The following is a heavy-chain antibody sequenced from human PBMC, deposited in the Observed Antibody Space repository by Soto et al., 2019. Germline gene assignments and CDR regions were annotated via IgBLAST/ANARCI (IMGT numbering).Heavy chain of an antibody. CDR2: IYWDDDK. J-gene: IGHJ6*03. D-gene: IGHD2-8*01. V-gene: IGHV2-5*02. Sequence: SGPTLVKPTQTLTLTCTFSGFSLSTSGVGVGWIRQPPGKALEWLALIYWDDDKRYSQSLKSRLTITKDTSKNQVVLNIPNMDPVEPATYYCAHIRSAYCTNGVCWGPLDYYYYYMDVWGKGTTVTVSS. CDR3: AHIRSAYCTNGVCWGPLDYYYYYMDV. CDR1: GFSLSTSGVG.